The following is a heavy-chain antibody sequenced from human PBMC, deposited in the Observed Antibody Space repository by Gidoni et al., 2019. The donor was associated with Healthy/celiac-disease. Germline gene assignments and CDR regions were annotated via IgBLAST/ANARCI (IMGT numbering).Heavy chain of an antibody. CDR3: ARSMVYAPFDY. Sequence: QLQLQESGPGLVKPSETLSLTCTVTGGSISSSSYYGGCIRQPPGKGLEWIGSIYYRGRTYYNPSLKMRVTISVDTSKNQFSLMLSSVTAADTAVYYCARSMVYAPFDYWCQVTLVTVSS. J-gene: IGHJ4*02. V-gene: IGHV4-39*07. CDR1: GGSISSSSYY. CDR2: IYYRGRT. D-gene: IGHD2-8*01.